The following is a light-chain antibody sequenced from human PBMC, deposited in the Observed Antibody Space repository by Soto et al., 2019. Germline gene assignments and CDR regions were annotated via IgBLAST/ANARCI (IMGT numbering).Light chain of an antibody. V-gene: IGKV1-5*01. J-gene: IGKJ4*01. CDR1: QSISSW. CDR2: DAS. Sequence: DIQMTQSPSTLSASVGDRVTITCRASQSISSWLAWYQQKPGKAPKLLIYDASNLESGVPSRFSGGGSGTEFSLTIRALQPEDFATYYCQQLSRYPLTFGGGTKVDIK. CDR3: QQLSRYPLT.